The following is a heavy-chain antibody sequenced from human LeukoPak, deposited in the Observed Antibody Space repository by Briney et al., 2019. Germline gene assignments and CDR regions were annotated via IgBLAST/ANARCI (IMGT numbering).Heavy chain of an antibody. CDR1: GGSISSGGYY. Sequence: SQTLSLTCTVSGGSISSGGYYWSWIRQPPGKGLEWIGYIYHSGSTYYNPSLKSRVTISVDRSKNQFSLKLSSVTAADTAVYYCARDRGIVATLRGAFDIWGQGTMVTASS. D-gene: IGHD5-12*01. CDR3: ARDRGIVATLRGAFDI. CDR2: IYHSGST. J-gene: IGHJ3*02. V-gene: IGHV4-30-2*01.